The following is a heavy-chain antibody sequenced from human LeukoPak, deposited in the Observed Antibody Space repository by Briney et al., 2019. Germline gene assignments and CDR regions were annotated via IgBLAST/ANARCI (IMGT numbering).Heavy chain of an antibody. D-gene: IGHD3-10*01. V-gene: IGHV3-11*01. CDR3: AAAGGYGSGRARYYYYGMDV. J-gene: IGHJ6*02. CDR2: ISSSGSTI. CDR1: GFTFSDYY. Sequence: GGSLRLSCAASGFTFSDYYMSWIRQAPGKGLEWVSYISSSGSTIYYADSVKGRFTISGDNAKNSLYLQMNSLRAEDTAVYYCAAAGGYGSGRARYYYYGMDVWGQGTTVTVSS.